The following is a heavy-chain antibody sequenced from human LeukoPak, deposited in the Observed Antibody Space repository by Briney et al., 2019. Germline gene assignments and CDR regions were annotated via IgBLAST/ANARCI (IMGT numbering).Heavy chain of an antibody. V-gene: IGHV3-7*01. J-gene: IGHJ4*02. CDR1: GFTFSSYW. Sequence: GGSLRLSCAASGFTFSSYWMSWVRQAPGKGLEWVANIKQDGSEKYYVDSVKGRFTISRDNAKNSLYLQMNSLRAEDTAVYYCTRLGYYDSSGYPLDHWGQGTLVTVSS. CDR2: IKQDGSEK. D-gene: IGHD3-22*01. CDR3: TRLGYYDSSGYPLDH.